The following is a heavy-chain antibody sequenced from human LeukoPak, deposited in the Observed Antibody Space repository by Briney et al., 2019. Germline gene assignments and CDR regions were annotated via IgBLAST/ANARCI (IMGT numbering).Heavy chain of an antibody. CDR2: IYPGDSDT. V-gene: IGHV5-51*01. J-gene: IGHJ2*01. CDR3: ARLPCSSTSCYGYWYFDL. Sequence: GESLKISCQGSGYSFTSYWIGWVRQMPGKGLEWMGIIYPGDSDTRYSPSFQGQVTISADKSISTAYLQWSSLKASDTAMYYCARLPCSSTSCYGYWYFDLWGRGTLVTVSS. D-gene: IGHD2-2*01. CDR1: GYSFTSYW.